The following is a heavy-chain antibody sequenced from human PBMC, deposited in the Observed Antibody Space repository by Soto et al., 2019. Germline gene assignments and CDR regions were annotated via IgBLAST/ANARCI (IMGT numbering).Heavy chain of an antibody. J-gene: IGHJ4*02. V-gene: IGHV1-69*01. D-gene: IGHD3-9*01. CDR2: IIPIFGTA. Sequence: SVKGSCKASGYTFTIYYMHFVRQAPGQWLEWMGGIIPIFGTANYAQKFQGRVTITADESTSTAYMELSSLRSEDTAVYYCATLSPDYDILTGYPTDYWGQGTLVTVSS. CDR3: ATLSPDYDILTGYPTDY. CDR1: GYTFTIYY.